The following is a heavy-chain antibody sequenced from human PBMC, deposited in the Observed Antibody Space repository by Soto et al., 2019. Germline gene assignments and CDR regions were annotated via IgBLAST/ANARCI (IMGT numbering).Heavy chain of an antibody. CDR3: ARAVLPATAPFDY. Sequence: SETLSLTCTVSGGSISGYYWSWLRQPPGKGLEWIGYIYYSGSTNYNPSLQSRVTISVDTSKNQFSLKLSSVTAADTAVYYCARAVLPATAPFDYWGQGTLVTVSS. J-gene: IGHJ4*02. V-gene: IGHV4-59*01. D-gene: IGHD2-2*01. CDR2: IYYSGST. CDR1: GGSISGYY.